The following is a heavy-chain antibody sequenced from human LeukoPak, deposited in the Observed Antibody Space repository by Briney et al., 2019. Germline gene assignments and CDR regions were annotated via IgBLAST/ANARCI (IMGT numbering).Heavy chain of an antibody. V-gene: IGHV4-34*01. CDR3: AREYSSGWYHWFDP. D-gene: IGHD6-19*01. Sequence: SETLSLTCAVYGGSFSGYYWSWIRQPPGKGPEWIGEINHSGSTNYNPSLKSRVTISVDTSKNQFSLKLSSVTAADTAVYYCAREYSSGWYHWFDPWGQGTLVTVSS. J-gene: IGHJ5*02. CDR2: INHSGST. CDR1: GGSFSGYY.